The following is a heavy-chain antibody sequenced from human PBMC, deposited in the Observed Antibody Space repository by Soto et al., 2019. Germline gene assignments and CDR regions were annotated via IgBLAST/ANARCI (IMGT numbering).Heavy chain of an antibody. D-gene: IGHD6-19*01. CDR2: IYYSGST. Sequence: ASETLSLTCTVSGGSISSYYWSWIRQPPGKGLEWIGYIYYSGSTNYNPSLKSRVTIALDTSKNQFSLKLTSVTAADTAVYYCARISSSGWAERHFDYWGQGTLVTVSS. V-gene: IGHV4-59*01. CDR1: GGSISSYY. J-gene: IGHJ4*02. CDR3: ARISSSGWAERHFDY.